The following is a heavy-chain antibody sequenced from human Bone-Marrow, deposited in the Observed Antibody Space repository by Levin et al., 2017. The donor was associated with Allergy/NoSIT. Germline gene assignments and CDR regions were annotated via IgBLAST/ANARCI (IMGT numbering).Heavy chain of an antibody. CDR1: GFTFTTYA. CDR3: ARGPDGGFDY. Sequence: GGSLRLSCAASGFTFTTYAMHWVRQAPGKGLEWVAVISYDGSKIYYAESVKGRFTISRDNSENTLYLQMNSLRGEDTAVYYCARGPDGGFDYWGQGTLVTVSS. D-gene: IGHD4-23*01. J-gene: IGHJ4*02. V-gene: IGHV3-30-3*01. CDR2: ISYDGSKI.